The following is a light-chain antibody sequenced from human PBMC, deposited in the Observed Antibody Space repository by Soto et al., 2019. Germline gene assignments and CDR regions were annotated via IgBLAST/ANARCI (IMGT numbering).Light chain of an antibody. CDR1: QSVSSSY. Sequence: EVVLTQSPGTLSLSPVERATLSFRASQSVSSSYLAWYQQKPGQAPRLLIYGASSRATGIPDRFSGSGSGTDFTLTISSLEPEDCAIYYCQQRQYWPPITFGQGTRLEIK. CDR3: QQRQYWPPIT. CDR2: GAS. J-gene: IGKJ5*01. V-gene: IGKV3D-20*02.